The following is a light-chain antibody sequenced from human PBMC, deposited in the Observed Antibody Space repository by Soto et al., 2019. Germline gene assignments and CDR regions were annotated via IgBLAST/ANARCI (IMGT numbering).Light chain of an antibody. CDR1: SSDVGGYNY. Sequence: QSALTQPRSVSGSPGQSVTISCTGTSSDVGGYNYVSWYQQHPGKAPKLMIYDVSKRPSGVPDRFSGSKSGNTASLTISGLQAEDEADYYCCSYAGSYTFENYVFGTGTKLTVL. J-gene: IGLJ1*01. V-gene: IGLV2-11*01. CDR2: DVS. CDR3: CSYAGSYTFENYV.